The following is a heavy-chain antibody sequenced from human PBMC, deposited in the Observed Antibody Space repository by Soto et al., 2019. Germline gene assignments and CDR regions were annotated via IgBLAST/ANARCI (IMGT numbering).Heavy chain of an antibody. CDR2: FDPEDGET. V-gene: IGHV1-24*01. J-gene: IGHJ3*02. CDR3: ATVHSGSYYAFDI. D-gene: IGHD1-26*01. Sequence: ASVKVSCKVSGYTLTELSMHWVRQAPGKGLEWMGGFDPEDGETIYAQKFQGRVTMTEDTSTDTAYMELSSLRSEDTSVYYCATVHSGSYYAFDIWGQGTMVTVSS. CDR1: GYTLTELS.